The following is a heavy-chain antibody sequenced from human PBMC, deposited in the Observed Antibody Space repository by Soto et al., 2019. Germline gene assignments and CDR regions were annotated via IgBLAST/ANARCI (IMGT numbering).Heavy chain of an antibody. CDR2: IYNSETT. V-gene: IGHV4-31*04. D-gene: IGHD1-26*01. CDR1: GASITSGHYY. Sequence: QVRLQESGPGLVKPSLTLSQTCTVSGASITSGHYYWTWIRQLPGKGLEWIGSIYNSETTHYNPSPTRRRTISTDTSANQSSLKLSSVTAADTAIYYCALALGPTTGLDYWGQGTLITVSA. CDR3: ALALGPTTGLDY. J-gene: IGHJ4*02.